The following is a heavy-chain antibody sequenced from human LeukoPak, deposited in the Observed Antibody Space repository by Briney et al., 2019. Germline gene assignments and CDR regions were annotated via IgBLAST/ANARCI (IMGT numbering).Heavy chain of an antibody. J-gene: IGHJ6*02. D-gene: IGHD2-15*01. CDR1: GYTFTSYG. V-gene: IGHV1-18*01. Sequence: GASVKVSCKASGYTFTSYGISWVRQVPGQGLEWMGWISPFNGNTNYAQKVQGRVTMTTDTSTSTVYMELRSLRSDDTAVYYCARDLDIVVVAAALRHYGLDVWGQGTTVTVS. CDR2: ISPFNGNT. CDR3: ARDLDIVVVAAALRHYGLDV.